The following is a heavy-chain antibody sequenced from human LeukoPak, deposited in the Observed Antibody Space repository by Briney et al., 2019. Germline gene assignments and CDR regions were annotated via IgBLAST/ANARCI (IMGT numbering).Heavy chain of an antibody. CDR1: GFTFSSYA. J-gene: IGHJ4*02. V-gene: IGHV3-23*01. CDR2: ISGSGGST. Sequence: PGGSLRLSRAASGFTFSSYAMSWVRQAPGKGLEWVSAISGSGGSTYYADSVKGRFTISRDNSKNTPYLQMNSLRAEDTAVYCCAKDVVRQQLVLWGQGTLVTVSS. CDR3: AKDVVRQQLVL. D-gene: IGHD6-13*01.